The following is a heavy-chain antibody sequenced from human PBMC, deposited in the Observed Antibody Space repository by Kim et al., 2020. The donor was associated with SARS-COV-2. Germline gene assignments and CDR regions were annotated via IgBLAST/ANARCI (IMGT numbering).Heavy chain of an antibody. J-gene: IGHJ4*02. Sequence: ADSVKGRFTISRDNAKNSLYLQMNSLRAEDTAVYYCARGVGIAAAGGSGYWGQGTLVTVSS. CDR3: ARGVGIAAAGGSGY. D-gene: IGHD6-13*01. V-gene: IGHV3-21*01.